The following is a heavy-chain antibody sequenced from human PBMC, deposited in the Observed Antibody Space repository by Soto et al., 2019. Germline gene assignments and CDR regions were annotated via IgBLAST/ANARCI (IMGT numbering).Heavy chain of an antibody. CDR1: GYSFTSYW. CDR3: ARSVVVPRALHGMDV. Sequence: LGESLKISCKGSGYSFTSYWIGWVRQMPGKGLEWMGIIYPGDSDTRYSPSFQGQVTISADKSISTAYLQWSSLKASDTAMYYCARSVVVPRALHGMDVWGQGTTVTVSS. D-gene: IGHD2-15*01. V-gene: IGHV5-51*01. J-gene: IGHJ6*02. CDR2: IYPGDSDT.